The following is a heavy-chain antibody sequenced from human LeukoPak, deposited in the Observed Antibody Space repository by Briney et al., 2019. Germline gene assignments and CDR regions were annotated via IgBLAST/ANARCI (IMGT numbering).Heavy chain of an antibody. D-gene: IGHD3-22*01. CDR2: INPSGGST. Sequence: ASVKVSCKASGYTFTSYYMHLVRQAPGQGLEWMGIINPSGGSTSYAQKFQGRVTMTRDTSTSTVYMELSSLRSEDTAVYYCARDLGDYDSSGYYHFDYWGQGTLVTVSS. CDR3: ARDLGDYDSSGYYHFDY. CDR1: GYTFTSYY. V-gene: IGHV1-46*01. J-gene: IGHJ4*02.